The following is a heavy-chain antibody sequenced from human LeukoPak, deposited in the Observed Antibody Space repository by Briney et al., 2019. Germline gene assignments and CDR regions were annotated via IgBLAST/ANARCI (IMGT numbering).Heavy chain of an antibody. CDR1: GFTFSNAW. CDR2: IKSKTDGGTT. Sequence: GGSLRLSCAASGFTFSNAWMSWVRQAPGKGLEWVGRIKSKTDGGTTDYAAPVKGRSTISRDDSKNTLYLQMNSLKTEDTAVYYCTTAYVLLWFGELNYFDYWGQGTLVTVSS. V-gene: IGHV3-15*01. J-gene: IGHJ4*02. D-gene: IGHD3-10*01. CDR3: TTAYVLLWFGELNYFDY.